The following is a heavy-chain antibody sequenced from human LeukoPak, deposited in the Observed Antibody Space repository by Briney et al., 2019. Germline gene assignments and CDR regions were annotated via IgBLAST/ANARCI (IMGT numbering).Heavy chain of an antibody. CDR2: IWYDGSNK. J-gene: IGHJ3*02. Sequence: PGGSLRLSCAASGFTFSSYGMHWVRQAPGKGLEWVAVIWYDGSNKYYADSVKGRFTISRDNSKNTLYLQMNSLRAEDTAVYYCARDLPNTAMVFGAFDIWGQGTMVTVSS. V-gene: IGHV3-33*01. CDR1: GFTFSSYG. CDR3: ARDLPNTAMVFGAFDI. D-gene: IGHD5-18*01.